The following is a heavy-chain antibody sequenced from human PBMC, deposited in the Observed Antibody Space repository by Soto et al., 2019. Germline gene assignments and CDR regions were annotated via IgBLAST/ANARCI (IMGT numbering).Heavy chain of an antibody. D-gene: IGHD1-26*01. J-gene: IGHJ4*02. CDR3: ARLASGSYDY. CDR2: ISPMVGIA. V-gene: IGHV1-69*02. CDR1: GGTFSTYI. Sequence: QVQLVQSGAVVKKPGSSVRVSCKASGGTFSTYIISWVRQAPGQGLEWMGRISPMVGIAIYAQKFQGRIAITADKSTSIAYLEVTSLRNEDTAVYYCARLASGSYDYWGQGTLITVSS.